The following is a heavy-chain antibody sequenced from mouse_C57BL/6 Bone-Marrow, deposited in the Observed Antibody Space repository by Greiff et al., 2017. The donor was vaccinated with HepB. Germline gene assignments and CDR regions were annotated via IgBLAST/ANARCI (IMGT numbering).Heavy chain of an antibody. J-gene: IGHJ2*01. Sequence: EVKVVESGAELVRPGASVKLSCTASGFNIKDDYMHWVKQRPEQGLEWIGWLDPENGDTEYASKFQGKATIPADTSSNTAYLQLSSLTAEDTAVYYCTANWDEIDYWGQGTTLTVSS. CDR3: TANWDEIDY. CDR2: LDPENGDT. CDR1: GFNIKDDY. V-gene: IGHV14-4*01. D-gene: IGHD4-1*01.